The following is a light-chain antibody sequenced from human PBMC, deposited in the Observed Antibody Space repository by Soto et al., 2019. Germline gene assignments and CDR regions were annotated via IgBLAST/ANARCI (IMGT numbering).Light chain of an antibody. CDR3: QQRSYWPT. Sequence: EIVLTQSPATLSLSPGERATLSCRASQSVSSFLAWYQQKPGQAPRLLIYDASNRATGIPARFSGSGSGTDFTHTISSLEPEDFAVYYCQQRSYWPTFGQGTKVEIK. CDR1: QSVSSF. CDR2: DAS. V-gene: IGKV3-11*01. J-gene: IGKJ1*01.